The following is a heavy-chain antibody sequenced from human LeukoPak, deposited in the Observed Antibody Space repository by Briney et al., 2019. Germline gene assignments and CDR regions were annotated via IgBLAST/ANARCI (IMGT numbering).Heavy chain of an antibody. J-gene: IGHJ4*02. Sequence: ASVKVSCKASGYTFTSYGISWVRQAPGQGLEWMGWISAYNGNTHYAQKLQGRVTMATDTSTTTAYMELRSLRSDDTAVYYCARWDGTRWFGGPHFDYWGQGTLVTVSS. V-gene: IGHV1-18*01. CDR3: ARWDGTRWFGGPHFDY. CDR2: ISAYNGNT. D-gene: IGHD3-10*01. CDR1: GYTFTSYG.